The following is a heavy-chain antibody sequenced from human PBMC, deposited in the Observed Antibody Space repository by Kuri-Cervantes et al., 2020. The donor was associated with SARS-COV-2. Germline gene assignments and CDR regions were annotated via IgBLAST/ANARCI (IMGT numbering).Heavy chain of an antibody. CDR2: FDPEDGET. Sequence: ASVKVSCKVSGYTLTELSMHWVRQAPGKGLEWMGGFDPEDGETIYAQKFQGWVTMTRDTSISTAYMELSRLRSDDTAVYYCARSYSSGWYYYYGMDVWGQGTTVTVSS. CDR3: ARSYSSGWYYYYGMDV. J-gene: IGHJ6*02. CDR1: GYTLTELS. V-gene: IGHV1-24*01. D-gene: IGHD6-19*01.